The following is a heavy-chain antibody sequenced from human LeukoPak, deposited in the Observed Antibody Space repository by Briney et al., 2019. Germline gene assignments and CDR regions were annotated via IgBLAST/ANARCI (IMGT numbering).Heavy chain of an antibody. CDR2: IYYSGST. J-gene: IGHJ6*02. V-gene: IGHV4-30-4*01. Sequence: PSQTLSLTCTVSGGSISSADYYWTWICQPPGKGLEWIGYIYYSGSTHYNPSLKSRITMSVDTSKNQFSLKLSSVTAADTAVYYCARDRFTFGGFTYYYYGMDVWGQGTTVTVSS. CDR3: ARDRFTFGGFTYYYYGMDV. D-gene: IGHD3-16*01. CDR1: GGSISSADYY.